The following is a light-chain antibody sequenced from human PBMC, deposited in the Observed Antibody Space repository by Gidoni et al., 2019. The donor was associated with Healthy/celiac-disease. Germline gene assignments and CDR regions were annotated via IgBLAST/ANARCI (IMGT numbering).Light chain of an antibody. CDR1: QSVSSY. J-gene: IGKJ4*02. CDR2: DAS. CDR3: QQRSDWPALT. Sequence: EIVLTQSPATLSSSPGELATLPGRASQSVSSYLPWYQQKPGQAPRLLIYDASNRATGVPARFSGGGSGTDFTLTISSLEPEDFAVYYCQQRSDWPALTFGEGTKVEIK. V-gene: IGKV3-11*01.